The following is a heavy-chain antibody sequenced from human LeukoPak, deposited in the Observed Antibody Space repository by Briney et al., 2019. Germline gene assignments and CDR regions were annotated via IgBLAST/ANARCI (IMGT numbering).Heavy chain of an antibody. D-gene: IGHD3-22*01. CDR3: AREAYYYDSSGQGPIDY. CDR1: GYTFTGYY. J-gene: IGHJ4*02. V-gene: IGHV1-2*02. Sequence: GASVTVSCKASGYTFTGYYMHWVRQAPGQGLEWMGWINPNSGGTNYAQKFQGRVTMTRDTSISTAYMELSRLRSDDTAVYYCAREAYYYDSSGQGPIDYWGQGTLVTVSS. CDR2: INPNSGGT.